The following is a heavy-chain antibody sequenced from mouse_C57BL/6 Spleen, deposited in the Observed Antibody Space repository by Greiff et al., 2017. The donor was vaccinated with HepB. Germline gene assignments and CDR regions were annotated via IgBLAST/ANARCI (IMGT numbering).Heavy chain of an antibody. V-gene: IGHV1-39*01. Sequence: EVHLVESGPELVKPGASVKISCKASGYSFTDYNMNWVKQSNGKSLEWIGVINPNYGTTSYNQKFKGKATLTVDQSSSTAYMQLNSLTSEDSAVYYCARNPDYYGSSYWYFDVWGTGTTVTVSS. CDR1: GYSFTDYN. CDR3: ARNPDYYGSSYWYFDV. J-gene: IGHJ1*03. CDR2: INPNYGTT. D-gene: IGHD1-1*01.